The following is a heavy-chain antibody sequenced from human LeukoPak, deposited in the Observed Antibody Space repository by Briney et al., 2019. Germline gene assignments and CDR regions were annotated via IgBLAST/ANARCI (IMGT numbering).Heavy chain of an antibody. CDR2: IWYDGSNK. Sequence: GGSLRLSCAASGFTFSSYGMHWVRQAPGKGLEWVAVIWYDGSNKYYADSVKGRFTISRDNSKNTLYLQMNSLRAEDTAVYYCARDDDFWSGTGFDYWGQGTLVTVSS. V-gene: IGHV3-33*01. J-gene: IGHJ4*02. CDR3: ARDDDFWSGTGFDY. D-gene: IGHD3-3*01. CDR1: GFTFSSYG.